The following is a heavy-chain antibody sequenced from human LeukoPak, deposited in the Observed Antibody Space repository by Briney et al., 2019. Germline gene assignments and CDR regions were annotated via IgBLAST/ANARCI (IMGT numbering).Heavy chain of an antibody. CDR3: ARAMT. J-gene: IGHJ5*02. V-gene: IGHV3-7*01. CDR1: GFTFADYP. CDR2: IKPDGSDK. Sequence: GGSLRLSCSGSGFTFADYPVSWFRQGPGKGLEWVANIKPDGSDKAYVDSVKGRFTISRDNTKNSLYLQMSSLRAEDTAVYYCARAMTWGQGTLVSVSS.